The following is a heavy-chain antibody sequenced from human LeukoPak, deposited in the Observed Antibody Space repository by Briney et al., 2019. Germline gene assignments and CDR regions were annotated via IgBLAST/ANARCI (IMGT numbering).Heavy chain of an antibody. CDR2: VYYSGST. D-gene: IGHD6-19*01. Sequence: SETLSLTCTVSGGSITSSSYYWGWIRQPPGKGLKWIGSVYYSGSTYYNPSLKSRVTISVDTSKNQFSLKLSSVTAADTAMYYCARIAVAGNYYFDYWGQGTLATVSS. V-gene: IGHV4-39*01. CDR1: GGSITSSSYY. CDR3: ARIAVAGNYYFDY. J-gene: IGHJ4*02.